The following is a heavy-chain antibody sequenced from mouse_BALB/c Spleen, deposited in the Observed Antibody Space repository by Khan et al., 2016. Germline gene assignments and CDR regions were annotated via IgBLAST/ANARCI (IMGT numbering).Heavy chain of an antibody. D-gene: IGHD2-3*01. Sequence: QIQLVQSGPELKKPGETVKISCKASGYTFTNYGMNWVKQASGKGLKWMGWINTYTGEPTYADDFKGRFAFSLETSASTAYLQFNNLKNEDMATYFCARRKGYLSALDYWGQGTSVTISS. V-gene: IGHV9-1*02. CDR3: ARRKGYLSALDY. CDR2: INTYTGEP. CDR1: GYTFTNYG. J-gene: IGHJ4*01.